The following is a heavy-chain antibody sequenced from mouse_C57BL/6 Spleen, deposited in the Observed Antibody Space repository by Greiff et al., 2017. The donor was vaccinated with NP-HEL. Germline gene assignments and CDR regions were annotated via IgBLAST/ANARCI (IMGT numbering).Heavy chain of an antibody. CDR1: GYAFSSSW. J-gene: IGHJ4*01. CDR2: IYPGDGDT. CDR3: ARAPYYYGSSYVAMDY. V-gene: IGHV1-82*01. D-gene: IGHD1-1*01. Sequence: QVQLQQSGPELVKPGASVKISCKASGYAFSSSWMNWVKQRPGKGLEWIGRIYPGDGDTNYNGKFKGKATLTADKSSSTAYMQLSSLTSEDSAVYFCARAPYYYGSSYVAMDYWGQGTSVTGSS.